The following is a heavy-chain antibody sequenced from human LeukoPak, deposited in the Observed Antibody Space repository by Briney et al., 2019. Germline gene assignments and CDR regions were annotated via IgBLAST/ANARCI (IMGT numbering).Heavy chain of an antibody. D-gene: IGHD3-22*01. J-gene: IGHJ1*01. CDR3: ARGEPYDTAEESAEYFQH. CDR2: IYSGGST. V-gene: IGHV3-53*01. Sequence: GSLRLSCAASGFTVSSNYMSWVRQAPGKGLEWVSVIYSGGSTYYADSVKGRFTISRDNSKNTLYLQMNSLRAEDTAVYYCARGEPYDTAEESAEYFQHWGQGTLVTVSS. CDR1: GFTVSSNY.